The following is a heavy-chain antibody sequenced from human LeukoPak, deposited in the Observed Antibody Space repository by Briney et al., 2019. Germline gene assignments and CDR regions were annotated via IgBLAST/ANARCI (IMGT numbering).Heavy chain of an antibody. V-gene: IGHV4-59*13. Sequence: SETLSLTRTVSGGSISTYYWSWFRQPPGKGLEWIGYIYYSGYTNYIPSLKSRVTISLDTSKNQFSLSLSSVTAADTAVYYCARGNLVATLYFDYWGQGALVTVSS. CDR1: GGSISTYY. D-gene: IGHD5-12*01. CDR2: IYYSGYT. J-gene: IGHJ4*02. CDR3: ARGNLVATLYFDY.